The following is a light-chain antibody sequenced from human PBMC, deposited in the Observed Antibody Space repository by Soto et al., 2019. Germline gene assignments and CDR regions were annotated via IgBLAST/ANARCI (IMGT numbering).Light chain of an antibody. J-gene: IGKJ1*01. CDR2: KAS. CDR1: QSISVW. CDR3: QQYTSYSPT. Sequence: VQVTKSPSAVSAYVGDRVTITCRASQSISVWLAWYQQKAGKAPNLLIYKASRLESGVPSRFSGSGSETEFTLTISGLQPGDSATYYCQQYTSYSPTFGQGTKVDI. V-gene: IGKV1-5*03.